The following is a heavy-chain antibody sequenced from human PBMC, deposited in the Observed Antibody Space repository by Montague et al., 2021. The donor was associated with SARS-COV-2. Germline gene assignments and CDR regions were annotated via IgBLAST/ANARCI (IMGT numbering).Heavy chain of an antibody. D-gene: IGHD3-22*01. CDR1: GGSFSDYF. J-gene: IGHJ4*02. CDR2: INHRGAS. Sequence: SETLSLTSAVYGGSFSDYFWTWIRQPPGKGLEWIGEINHRGASNYNPSLKSRVSISVDTSKNQFSLYLGSVTAADTAVYYCARGRQHFNMIVVVMTGAEYYFDSGGEGTRLTASP. V-gene: IGHV4-34*01. CDR3: ARGRQHFNMIVVVMTGAEYYFDS.